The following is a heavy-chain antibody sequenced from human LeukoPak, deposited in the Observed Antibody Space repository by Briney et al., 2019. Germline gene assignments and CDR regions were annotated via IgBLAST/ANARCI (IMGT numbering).Heavy chain of an antibody. CDR1: GFTFSTYA. V-gene: IGHV3-23*01. CDR3: AKAGDCGGDCYVVYFQH. CDR2: VIGSAGST. Sequence: GGSLRLSCAASGFTFSTYAMSWVRQAPGKGLEWVSGVIGSAGSTYYADSVKGRFTISRDNSKNTLYLQMHSLSAEDTAVYYCAKAGDCGGDCYVVYFQHWGQGTLVTVSS. J-gene: IGHJ1*01. D-gene: IGHD2-21*02.